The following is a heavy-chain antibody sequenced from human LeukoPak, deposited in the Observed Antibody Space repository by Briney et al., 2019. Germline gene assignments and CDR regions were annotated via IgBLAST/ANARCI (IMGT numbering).Heavy chain of an antibody. V-gene: IGHV3-9*01. CDR3: AIIIIWGSFDY. Sequence: GRSLRLSCAASGFTFDDYAMHWVRQAPGKGLEWVSGISWNSGSIGYADSVKGRFTISRDNAKNSLYLQMNSLRAEDTAVYYCAIIIIWGSFDYWGQGTLVTVSS. D-gene: IGHD3-16*01. CDR2: ISWNSGSI. CDR1: GFTFDDYA. J-gene: IGHJ4*02.